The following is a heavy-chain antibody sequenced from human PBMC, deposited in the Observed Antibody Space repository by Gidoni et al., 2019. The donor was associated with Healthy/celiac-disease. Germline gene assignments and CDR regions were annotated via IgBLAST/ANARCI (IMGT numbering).Heavy chain of an antibody. CDR1: GFTFSSYG. Sequence: QVQLVESGGGVVQPGRSLRLSCAASGFTFSSYGMHWVRQAPGKGLEWVAVIWYDGSNKYYADSGKGRFTISRDNSKNTLYLQMNSLRAEDTAVYYCAREGPYSSGWYVPFDYWGQGTLVTVSS. CDR2: IWYDGSNK. D-gene: IGHD6-19*01. J-gene: IGHJ4*02. CDR3: AREGPYSSGWYVPFDY. V-gene: IGHV3-33*01.